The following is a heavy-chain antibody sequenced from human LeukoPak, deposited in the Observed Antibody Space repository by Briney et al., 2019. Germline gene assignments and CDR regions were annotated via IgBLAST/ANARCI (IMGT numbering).Heavy chain of an antibody. D-gene: IGHD3-10*01. J-gene: IGHJ5*02. V-gene: IGHV1-18*01. Sequence: ASVKVSCKASGYTFSNYGISWVRQAPGHGREWVGGICSYNDNTNYAQKLQGRVTMTTDTSTSPAYMELERLRSDDTAVYYCARTSLYGSGSYSATWGQGTLVTVSS. CDR1: GYTFSNYG. CDR2: ICSYNDNT. CDR3: ARTSLYGSGSYSAT.